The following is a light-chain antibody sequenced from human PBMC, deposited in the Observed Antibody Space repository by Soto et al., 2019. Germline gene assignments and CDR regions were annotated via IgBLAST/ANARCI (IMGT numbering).Light chain of an antibody. CDR1: SGHSSYS. J-gene: IGLJ1*01. CDR2: LNSDGSH. CDR3: QTWGTGFHV. V-gene: IGLV4-69*01. Sequence: QLVLTQSPSASASLGASVRLTCTLSSGHSSYSIAWHQQQPEKGPRFLMNLNSDGSHSKGDGIPDRFSGSSSGAERYLTISSLQSEDEADYYCQTWGTGFHVFGTGTKVTVL.